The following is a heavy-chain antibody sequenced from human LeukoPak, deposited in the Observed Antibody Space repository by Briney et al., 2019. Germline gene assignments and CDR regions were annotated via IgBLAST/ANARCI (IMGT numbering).Heavy chain of an antibody. CDR3: AKDATVVTPFY. V-gene: IGHV3-23*01. CDR1: GFSFSNYA. D-gene: IGHD4-23*01. Sequence: SGGSLRLSCAASGFSFSNYAMSWVRQAPGKGLEWVSGVTSGGGHIYYADFVKGRFTISRDDSKNTLFLQMDSLRVEDTAVYYCAKDATVVTPFYWGQGTLVTVSS. J-gene: IGHJ4*02. CDR2: VTSGGGHI.